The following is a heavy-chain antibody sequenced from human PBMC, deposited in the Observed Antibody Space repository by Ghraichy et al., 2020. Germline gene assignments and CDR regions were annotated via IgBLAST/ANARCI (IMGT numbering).Heavy chain of an antibody. Sequence: GGSLRLSCAASGFTFSSYWMSWVRQAPGKGLEWVANIKQDGSEKYYVDSVKGRFTISRDNAKNSLYLQMNSLRAEDTAVYYCARTAAEMATISGVVGYFDYWGQGTLVTVSS. J-gene: IGHJ4*02. CDR1: GFTFSSYW. D-gene: IGHD5-24*01. CDR3: ARTAAEMATISGVVGYFDY. CDR2: IKQDGSEK. V-gene: IGHV3-7*01.